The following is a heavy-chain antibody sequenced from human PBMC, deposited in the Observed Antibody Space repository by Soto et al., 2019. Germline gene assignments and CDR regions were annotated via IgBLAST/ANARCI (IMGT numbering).Heavy chain of an antibody. CDR3: VRTNRLYSSSSWTYYYYYGMDV. D-gene: IGHD6-13*01. Sequence: SETLSLTCAVYGGSFSGYYWSWIRQPPGKGLEWIGEINHSGSTNYNPSLKSRVTISVDTSKNQFSLKLSSVTAADTAVYYCVRTNRLYSSSSWTYYYYYGMDVWGQGTTVTVSS. J-gene: IGHJ6*02. CDR2: INHSGST. V-gene: IGHV4-34*01. CDR1: GGSFSGYY.